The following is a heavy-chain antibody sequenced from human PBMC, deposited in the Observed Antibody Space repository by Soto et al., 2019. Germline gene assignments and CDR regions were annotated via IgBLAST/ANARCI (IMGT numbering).Heavy chain of an antibody. CDR1: GGTFSSYA. Sequence: ASVKVSCKASGGTFSSYAISWVRQAPGQGLEWMGKIIPIFGTANYAKKFQGRVTITADKYTSTAYMELSSLRTEDTAVYYCAKGGPAGIAVGGTISAPQYYFDYWGQGTLVTVSS. CDR2: IIPIFGTA. J-gene: IGHJ4*02. D-gene: IGHD6-19*01. CDR3: AKGGPAGIAVGGTISAPQYYFDY. V-gene: IGHV1-69*06.